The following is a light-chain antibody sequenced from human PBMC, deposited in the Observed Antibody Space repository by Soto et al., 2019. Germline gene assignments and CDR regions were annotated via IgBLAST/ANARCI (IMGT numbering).Light chain of an antibody. Sequence: IKLKKYPSFLSPSIGKIVTITCLASQVIRTSLAWYQVKPGKAPKXLIYAASTLESGVPSRFSGTVSGTEFSFTLTAPKKEDVPTYYCQQLFDPTITFGQGTRLDIK. CDR3: QQLFDPTIT. CDR1: QVIRTS. CDR2: AAS. V-gene: IGKV1-9*01. J-gene: IGKJ5*01.